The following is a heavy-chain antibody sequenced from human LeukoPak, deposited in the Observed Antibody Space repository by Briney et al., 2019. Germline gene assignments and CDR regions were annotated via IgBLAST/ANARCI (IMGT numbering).Heavy chain of an antibody. Sequence: SVKVFCKASGGTFSSYAISWVRQAPGQGLEWMGGIIPIFGTANYAQKFQGRVTITADESTSTAYMELSSLRSEDTAVYYCARKGDSSSSPDYWGQGTLVTVSS. CDR1: GGTFSSYA. J-gene: IGHJ4*02. D-gene: IGHD6-6*01. CDR3: ARKGDSSSSPDY. CDR2: IIPIFGTA. V-gene: IGHV1-69*13.